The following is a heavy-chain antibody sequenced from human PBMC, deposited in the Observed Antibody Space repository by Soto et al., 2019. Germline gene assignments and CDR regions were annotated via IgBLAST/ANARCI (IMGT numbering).Heavy chain of an antibody. Sequence: EVQLVESGGGLVQPGGSLRLSCAASGFTFSSYEMNWVRQAPGKGLEWVSYISSSGSTIYYADSVKGRFTISRDNAKNSLYLQMNSLRAEDTAVYYCARCSSGWFYFHYWGQGTLVTVSS. J-gene: IGHJ4*02. CDR3: ARCSSGWFYFHY. D-gene: IGHD6-19*01. V-gene: IGHV3-48*03. CDR1: GFTFSSYE. CDR2: ISSSGSTI.